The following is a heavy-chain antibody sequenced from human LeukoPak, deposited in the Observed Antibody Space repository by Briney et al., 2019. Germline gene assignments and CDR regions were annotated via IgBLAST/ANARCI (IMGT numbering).Heavy chain of an antibody. CDR2: VSGSSSTI. CDR3: ARKWGFDY. CDR1: GFTFSSYS. D-gene: IGHD1-26*01. J-gene: IGHJ4*02. Sequence: PGGSLRLSCAASGFTFSSYSMSWVRQAPGKGLEWVSHVSGSSSTIYYADSVKGRFTISRDNAKNSLYLQMNSLRAEDTAVYYCARKWGFDYWGQGTLVAVSS. V-gene: IGHV3-48*01.